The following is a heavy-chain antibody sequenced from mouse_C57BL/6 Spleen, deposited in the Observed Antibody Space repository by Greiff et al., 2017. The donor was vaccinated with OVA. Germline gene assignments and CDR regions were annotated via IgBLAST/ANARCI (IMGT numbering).Heavy chain of an antibody. CDR1: GFTFSDYG. CDR2: ISSGSSTI. CDR3: AREGWGPMDY. Sequence: EVMLVESGGGLVKPGGSLKLSCAASGFTFSDYGMHWVRQAPEKGLEWVAYISSGSSTIYYADTVKGRFTISRDNAKNTLFLQMTSLRSEDTAMYYCAREGWGPMDYWGQGTSVTVSS. D-gene: IGHD1-1*02. V-gene: IGHV5-17*01. J-gene: IGHJ4*01.